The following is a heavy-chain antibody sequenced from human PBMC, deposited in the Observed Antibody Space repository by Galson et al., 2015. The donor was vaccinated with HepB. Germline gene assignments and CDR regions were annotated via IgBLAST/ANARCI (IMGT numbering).Heavy chain of an antibody. J-gene: IGHJ4*02. V-gene: IGHV4-39*01. D-gene: IGHD2-15*01. CDR1: GGSISRGDCS. CDR3: GRRGGGGSFHYYFDY. Sequence: SETLSLTCIVSGGSISRGDCSWGWVRQPPGKGLEWIATINYSGATSYNPSLKSGVTISVDTSTNQFSLKLTSVTAADTAVYYCGRRGGGGSFHYYFDYWGQGIQVTVSS. CDR2: INYSGAT.